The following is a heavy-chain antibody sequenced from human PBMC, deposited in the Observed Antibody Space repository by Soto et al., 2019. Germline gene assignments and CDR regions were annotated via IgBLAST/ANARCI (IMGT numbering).Heavy chain of an antibody. CDR3: VRDRPHNWFDP. V-gene: IGHV3-11*06. CDR2: INSSSSYT. CDR1: GFTFSDYY. J-gene: IGHJ5*02. Sequence: QVQLVESGGGLVKPGGSLRLSCAASGFTFSDYYMSWIRQAPGKGLEWVSYINSSSSYTNYADSVKGRFTISRDNAKNSLYLQMNSLRVEDTAVYYCVRDRPHNWFDPWGQGTLVTVSS. D-gene: IGHD6-6*01.